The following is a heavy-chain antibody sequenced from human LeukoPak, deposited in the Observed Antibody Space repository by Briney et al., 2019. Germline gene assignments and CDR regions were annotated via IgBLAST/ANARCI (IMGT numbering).Heavy chain of an antibody. J-gene: IGHJ4*02. V-gene: IGHV1-3*01. CDR2: INAGNGNT. Sequence: ASVKVSCKTSGFTFTSYAVHWVRQAPGQSLEWMGWINAGNGNTKYSQKFQGRVTITRDTSASTAYMELSSLRSEDTAVYYCAREAWGSSCSDYWGQGTLVTVSP. CDR1: GFTFTSYA. D-gene: IGHD6-13*01. CDR3: AREAWGSSCSDY.